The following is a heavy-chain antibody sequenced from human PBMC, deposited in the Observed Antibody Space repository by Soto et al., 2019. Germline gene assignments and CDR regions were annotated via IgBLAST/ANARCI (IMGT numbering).Heavy chain of an antibody. CDR2: INHSGST. Sequence: QVQLQQWGAGLLKPSETLSLTCAVYGGSFSGYYWTWIRQPPGTGLEWIGEINHSGSTNYNPSLKSRVTISVDTSKNQFSLMLTSVTAADTAVYYCARYKITALFDYWGQGTLVTISS. CDR3: ARYKITALFDY. CDR1: GGSFSGYY. D-gene: IGHD3-10*01. J-gene: IGHJ4*02. V-gene: IGHV4-34*01.